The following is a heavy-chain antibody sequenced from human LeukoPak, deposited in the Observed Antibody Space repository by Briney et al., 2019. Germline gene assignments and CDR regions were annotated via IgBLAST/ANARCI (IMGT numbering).Heavy chain of an antibody. CDR3: AGSYGVYALDY. J-gene: IGHJ4*02. V-gene: IGHV4-59*08. Sequence: SETLSLTCTVSGGSISSYYWSWIRQPPGKGLEWIGYIYYSGSTNYNPSLKSRVTISVDTSKNQFSLKLSSVTAADTAVYYCAGSYGVYALDYWGQGTLVTVSS. CDR1: GGSISSYY. D-gene: IGHD2-8*01. CDR2: IYYSGST.